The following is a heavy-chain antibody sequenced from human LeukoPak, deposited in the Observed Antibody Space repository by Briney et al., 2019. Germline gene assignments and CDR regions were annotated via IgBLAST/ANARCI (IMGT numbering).Heavy chain of an antibody. Sequence: SGGSLRLSCAASGFTFSSYEMNWVRQAPGKGLEWVSYISSSGSTIYYADSVKGRFTISRDNAKNSLYLQMNSLRAEDTAVYYCGRGTMVRGVTNFDYWGQGTLVTVSS. J-gene: IGHJ4*02. D-gene: IGHD3-10*01. CDR1: GFTFSSYE. CDR2: ISSSGSTI. CDR3: GRGTMVRGVTNFDY. V-gene: IGHV3-48*03.